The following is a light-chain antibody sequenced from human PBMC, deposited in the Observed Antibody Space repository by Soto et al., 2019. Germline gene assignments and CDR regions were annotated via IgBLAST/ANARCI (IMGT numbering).Light chain of an antibody. Sequence: DIQMTQSPSSLSASVGDRVTMTSRAGQGISNYLAWYQQKPGKVPKLLIYAASTLQSGVPSRFSGSGSGTDFTLTISSLQPEDVATYYCHKYNSAPHTFGQGTKLEIK. V-gene: IGKV1-27*01. CDR1: QGISNY. CDR2: AAS. CDR3: HKYNSAPHT. J-gene: IGKJ2*01.